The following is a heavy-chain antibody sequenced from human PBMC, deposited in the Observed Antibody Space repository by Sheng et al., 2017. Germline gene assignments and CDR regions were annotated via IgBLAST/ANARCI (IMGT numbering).Heavy chain of an antibody. CDR1: GFTLSRYW. Sequence: VQLVESGGGLVQPGGSLRLSCAASGFTLSRYWMHWVRQAPGKGLVWVSRINSDGSSSSYADSVKGRFTISRDNAKNTLHLQMNSLRAEDTAVYYCAREHDPLYDSSGYLLYYYYMDVWGQGTTVTVSS. CDR3: AREHDPLYDSSGYLLYYYYMDV. CDR2: INSDGSSS. V-gene: IGHV3-74*01. J-gene: IGHJ6*03. D-gene: IGHD3-22*01.